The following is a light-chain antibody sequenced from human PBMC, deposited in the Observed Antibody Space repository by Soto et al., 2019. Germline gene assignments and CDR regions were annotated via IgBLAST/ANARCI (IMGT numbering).Light chain of an antibody. CDR1: QSISSW. V-gene: IGKV1-5*03. J-gene: IGKJ4*01. CDR2: KAS. Sequence: IHMSQSPSTLSAFVGDRVTITCRASQSISSWLAWYQQKPGKAPKLLIYKASSLESGVPSRFSGSGSGTEFTLTISSLQPDDFATYYCQQYNSYPLTFGGGTKVDIK. CDR3: QQYNSYPLT.